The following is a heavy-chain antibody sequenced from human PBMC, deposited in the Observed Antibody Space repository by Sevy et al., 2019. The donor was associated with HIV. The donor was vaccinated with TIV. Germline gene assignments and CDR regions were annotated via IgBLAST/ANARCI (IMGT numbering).Heavy chain of an antibody. J-gene: IGHJ3*02. CDR3: ARHCSSTSCSHAFDI. V-gene: IGHV4-34*01. Sequence: SQTLSLTGAVYGGSFSGYYWSWIRQPPGKGLEWIGEINHSGSTNYNPSLKSRVTISVDTSKNQFSLKLSSVTAADTAVYYCARHCSSTSCSHAFDIWGQGTMVTVSS. CDR1: GGSFSGYY. D-gene: IGHD2-2*01. CDR2: INHSGST.